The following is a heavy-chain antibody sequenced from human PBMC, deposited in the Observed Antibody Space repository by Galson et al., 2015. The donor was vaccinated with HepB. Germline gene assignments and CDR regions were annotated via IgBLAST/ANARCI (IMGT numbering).Heavy chain of an antibody. D-gene: IGHD1-26*01. CDR2: IHHAGKT. V-gene: IGHV4-4*02. J-gene: IGHJ4*02. CDR3: ATNDYYRSDF. CDR1: GGSINSADW. Sequence: QVQLQESGPGLVKPSETLSLTCAVSGGSINSADWWSWVRQPPGKGLEWIGEIHHAGKTNYNPSLKSRVTISIDKSKNQFSLKLNSVTAADTAVYYCATNDYYRSDFWGQGTLVTVSS.